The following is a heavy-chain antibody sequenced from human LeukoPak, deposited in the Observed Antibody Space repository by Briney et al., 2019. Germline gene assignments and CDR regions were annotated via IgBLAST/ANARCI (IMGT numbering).Heavy chain of an antibody. V-gene: IGHV4-34*01. CDR2: INHSGST. CDR3: ARGGVVAPIDY. D-gene: IGHD5-12*01. CDR1: GGSFSGYY. J-gene: IGHJ4*02. Sequence: PSETLSLTCAVYGGSFSGYYWSWIRQPPGKGLEWIGEINHSGSTNYIPSLKSRVTISVDTSKNQFSLKLSSVTAADTAVYYCARGGVVAPIDYWGQGTLVTVSS.